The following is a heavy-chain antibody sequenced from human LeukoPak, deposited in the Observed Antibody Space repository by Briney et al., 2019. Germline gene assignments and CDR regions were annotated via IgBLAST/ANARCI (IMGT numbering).Heavy chain of an antibody. CDR2: IYYSGST. CDR1: GGSISSYY. J-gene: IGHJ5*02. D-gene: IGHD3-3*01. CDR3: ARDEYYDFWSGYYT. V-gene: IGHV4-59*01. Sequence: PSETLSLTCTVSGGSISSYYWSWIRQPPGKGLEWIGYIYYSGSTNYNPSLKSRVTISVDTSKNQFSLKLSSVTAADTAVYYCARDEYYDFWSGYYTWGQGTLVTVSS.